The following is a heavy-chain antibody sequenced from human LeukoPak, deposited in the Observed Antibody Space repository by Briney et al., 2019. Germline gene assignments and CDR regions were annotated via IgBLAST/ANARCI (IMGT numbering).Heavy chain of an antibody. CDR3: ARDRNYFDSSDYYFDS. CDR1: GFTFSDYY. V-gene: IGHV3-11*01. Sequence: GGSLRLSCAASGFTFSDYYMSWIRQAPGKGLEWASSISNSASAIYYADSVKGRFTISRDNANNSLHLQMNSLRAEDTAVYYCARDRNYFDSSDYYFDSWGQGTLVTVSS. D-gene: IGHD3-22*01. J-gene: IGHJ4*02. CDR2: ISNSASAI.